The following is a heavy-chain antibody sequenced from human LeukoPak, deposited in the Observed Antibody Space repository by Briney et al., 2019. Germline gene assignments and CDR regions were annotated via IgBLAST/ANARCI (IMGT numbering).Heavy chain of an antibody. CDR1: GFTFSSYA. CDR3: ASQYSSTTHDY. V-gene: IGHV3-30-3*01. D-gene: IGHD6-13*01. Sequence: GGSLRLSCAASGFTFSSYAMHWVRQAPGKGLEWVAVISYDGSNKYYADSVKGRFTISRDNSKNTPYLQMNSLRAEDTAVYYCASQYSSTTHDYWGQGTLVTVSS. CDR2: ISYDGSNK. J-gene: IGHJ4*02.